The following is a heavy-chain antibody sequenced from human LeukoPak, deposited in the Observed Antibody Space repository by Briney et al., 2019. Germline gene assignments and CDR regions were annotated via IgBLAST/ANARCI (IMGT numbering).Heavy chain of an antibody. J-gene: IGHJ4*02. Sequence: GGSLRLSCAASGFTFSSYWMHWVRRAPGKGLEWVSRINTDGSSTSYADSVKGRFTISRDNAKNTLYLQMNSLRAEDTAVYYCARARRAALGYWGQGTLVTVSS. CDR2: INTDGSST. CDR3: ARARRAALGY. V-gene: IGHV3-74*01. CDR1: GFTFSSYW. D-gene: IGHD6-6*01.